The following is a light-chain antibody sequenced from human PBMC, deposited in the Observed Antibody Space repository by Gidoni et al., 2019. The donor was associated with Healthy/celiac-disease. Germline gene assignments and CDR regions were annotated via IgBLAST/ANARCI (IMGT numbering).Light chain of an antibody. CDR3: QQRSNWPIT. CDR1: QSVSSY. J-gene: IGKJ5*01. CDR2: DAS. Sequence: VLTQSPATLSLSPGERATLSCRASQSVSSYLAWYQQKPGQAPRLLIYDASNRATGIPARFSGSGSGTDVTLTISSLEPEDFAVYDCQQRSNWPITFGQGTRLEIK. V-gene: IGKV3-11*01.